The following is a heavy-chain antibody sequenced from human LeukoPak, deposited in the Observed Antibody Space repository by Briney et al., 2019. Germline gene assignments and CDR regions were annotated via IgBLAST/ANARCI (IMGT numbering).Heavy chain of an antibody. Sequence: SETLSLTCTVSGGSISSGGYYWSWIRQHPRKGLEWIGYIYYSGSTYYNPSLKSRVTISVDTSKNQFSLRLSSVTAADTAVYYCARGGILPLDYWGQGTLVTASS. CDR2: IYYSGST. CDR3: ARGGILPLDY. J-gene: IGHJ4*02. D-gene: IGHD2-15*01. V-gene: IGHV4-31*03. CDR1: GGSISSGGYY.